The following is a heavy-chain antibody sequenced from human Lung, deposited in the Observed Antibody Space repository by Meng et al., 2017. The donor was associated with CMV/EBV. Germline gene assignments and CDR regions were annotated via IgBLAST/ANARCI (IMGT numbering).Heavy chain of an antibody. CDR2: ILPMRAAT. J-gene: IGHJ6*02. CDR3: GGSEEFYHVRSGWEWYYHYGMDV. CDR1: GDTFSKYV. D-gene: IGHD3-22*01. Sequence: SVXVSCKAPGDTFSKYVTSWVRQAPGQGLEWMGGILPMRAATNYAQRFQGRVTITADKSTATVYMELSSLRSEDTAVYYCGGSEEFYHVRSGWEWYYHYGMDVWXPGTTVTVSS. V-gene: IGHV1-69*10.